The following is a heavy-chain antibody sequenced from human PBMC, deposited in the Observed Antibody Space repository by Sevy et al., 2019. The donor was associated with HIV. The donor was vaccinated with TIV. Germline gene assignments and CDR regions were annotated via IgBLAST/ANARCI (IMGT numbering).Heavy chain of an antibody. D-gene: IGHD3-16*01. CDR1: GFTFSSYS. J-gene: IGHJ4*02. CDR2: ISISSNHI. V-gene: IGHV3-21*01. Sequence: GGSLRLSCAASGFTFSSYSMNWVRQAPGMGLEWVSSISISSNHIYYADSVKGRFTISRDNAKNSLYLHMNSLRAEDTAVYYCARAPEENYDYITGSFDYWGQGTLVTVSS. CDR3: ARAPEENYDYITGSFDY.